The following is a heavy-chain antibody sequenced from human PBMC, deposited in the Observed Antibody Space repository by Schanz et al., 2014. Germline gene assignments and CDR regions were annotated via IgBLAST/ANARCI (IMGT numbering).Heavy chain of an antibody. V-gene: IGHV3-30*18. D-gene: IGHD3-10*01. J-gene: IGHJ4*02. CDR1: GFTVSNSY. CDR3: AKDLHSNSGNYYSYYFDS. CDR2: ISSDGSKK. Sequence: VQLVDSGGGLVQPGGSLRLSCAASGFTVSNSYIHWVRQAPGKGLEWVAVISSDGSKKLYADSVKARFTISRDNSKNSVSLQMDSLRPEDTAVYFCAKDLHSNSGNYYSYYFDSWGPGALVTVSS.